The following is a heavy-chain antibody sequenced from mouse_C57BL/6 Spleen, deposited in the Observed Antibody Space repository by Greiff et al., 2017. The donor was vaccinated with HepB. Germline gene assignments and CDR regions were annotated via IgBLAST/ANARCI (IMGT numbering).Heavy chain of an antibody. Sequence: QVQLQQSGPELVKPGASVKISCKASGYAFSSSWMNWVKQRPGKGLEWIGRIYPGDGDTNYNWKFKGKATLTADKSSSTAYMQLSSLTSEDSAVYFCARTTTVGNFDYWGQGTTLTVSS. J-gene: IGHJ2*01. V-gene: IGHV1-82*01. CDR3: ARTTTVGNFDY. CDR2: IYPGDGDT. CDR1: GYAFSSSW. D-gene: IGHD1-1*01.